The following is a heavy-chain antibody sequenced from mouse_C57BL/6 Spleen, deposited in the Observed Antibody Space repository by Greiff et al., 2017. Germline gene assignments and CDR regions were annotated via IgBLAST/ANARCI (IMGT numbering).Heavy chain of an antibody. J-gene: IGHJ4*01. Sequence: VQLQQSGAELVRPGTSVTMSCKASGYTFTNYWIGWAKQRPGHGLEWIGDIYPGGGYTNYNEKFKGKATLTADKSSSTAYMQFSSLTSEDSAIYYCARGGSLLFYAMDYWGQGTSVTVSS. CDR3: ARGGSLLFYAMDY. D-gene: IGHD1-1*01. CDR2: IYPGGGYT. V-gene: IGHV1-63*01. CDR1: GYTFTNYW.